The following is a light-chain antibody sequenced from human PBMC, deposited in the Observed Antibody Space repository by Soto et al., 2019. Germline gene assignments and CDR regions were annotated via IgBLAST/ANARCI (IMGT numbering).Light chain of an antibody. J-gene: IGKJ4*01. V-gene: IGKV1-5*03. CDR1: QSISSW. CDR2: KAS. Sequence: DIQRTQSPATPSASVGDRVTITCRASQSISSWLAGYQQKPGKAPNLLIYKASSLESGVPSRFSGSGSGTEFALTISSLQPDDFATYYCQQYNSYPLTFGGVTKVELK. CDR3: QQYNSYPLT.